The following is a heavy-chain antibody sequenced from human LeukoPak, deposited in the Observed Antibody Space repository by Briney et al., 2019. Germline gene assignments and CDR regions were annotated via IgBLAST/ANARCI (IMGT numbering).Heavy chain of an antibody. Sequence: SETLSLTCAVYGGSFSGYYWSWIRQPPGKGLEWIGEINHSGSTNYNPSLKSRVTISVDTSKNQFSLKLSSVTAADTAVYYCARGPYSSSWYLRYFDLWGRDTLVTVSS. J-gene: IGHJ2*01. D-gene: IGHD6-13*01. CDR2: INHSGST. V-gene: IGHV4-34*01. CDR3: ARGPYSSSWYLRYFDL. CDR1: GGSFSGYY.